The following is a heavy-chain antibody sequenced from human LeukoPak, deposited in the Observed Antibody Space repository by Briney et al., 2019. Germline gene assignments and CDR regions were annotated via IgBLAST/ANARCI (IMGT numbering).Heavy chain of an antibody. D-gene: IGHD3-10*01. CDR1: GYTFTSYG. CDR2: ISAYNGNT. J-gene: IGHJ4*02. CDR3: ARGGYQKDYYGSGSYCDY. Sequence: ASVKVSCKASGYTFTSYGISWVRQAPGQGLEWMGWISAYNGNTNYAQKLQGRVTMTTDTSTSTAYMELRSLRSDDTAVYYCARGGYQKDYYGSGSYCDYWGQGTLVTVSS. V-gene: IGHV1-18*01.